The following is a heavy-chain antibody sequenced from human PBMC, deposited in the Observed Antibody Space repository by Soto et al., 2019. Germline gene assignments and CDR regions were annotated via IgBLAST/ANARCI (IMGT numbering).Heavy chain of an antibody. CDR2: VYYRGRS. Sequence: PSETLSLTCTVSGGSVTNSSYYWGWIRQSPGKGLEWIGSVYYRGRSYSKSSVKSRVTISVDTSKNRFSLSLNSVTASDTAAYFCVSQRSTVPTRAYFDYWGPGALVTVSS. J-gene: IGHJ4*02. CDR3: VSQRSTVPTRAYFDY. CDR1: GGSVTNSSYY. V-gene: IGHV4-39*01.